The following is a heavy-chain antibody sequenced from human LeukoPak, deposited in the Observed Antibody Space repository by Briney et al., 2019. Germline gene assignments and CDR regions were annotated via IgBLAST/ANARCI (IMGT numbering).Heavy chain of an antibody. V-gene: IGHV4-59*01. CDR2: IYYSGNT. CDR1: GGSINSYY. Sequence: SETLSLTCTVPGGSINSYYWSWIRQPPGKGLEWVGYIYYSGNTNYNPSLKSRVTISVDTSKNQFSLKLSSVTAADTAVYYCARGERGYCSGGSCLNWFDPWGQGTLVTVSS. J-gene: IGHJ5*02. CDR3: ARGERGYCSGGSCLNWFDP. D-gene: IGHD2-15*01.